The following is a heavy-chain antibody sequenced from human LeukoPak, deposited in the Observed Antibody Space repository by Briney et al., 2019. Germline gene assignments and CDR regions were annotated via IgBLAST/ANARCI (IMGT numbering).Heavy chain of an antibody. CDR1: GGSVSSGSYY. J-gene: IGHJ5*02. CDR3: ARGFGDWGLSWFDP. D-gene: IGHD3-10*01. V-gene: IGHV4-61*01. Sequence: SETLSLTCTVSGGSVSSGSYYWSWIRQPPGKGLEWIGYIYYSGSAKYNPSLKSRVTISVDTSKNQFSLKLTSVTAADTAVYYCARGFGDWGLSWFDPWGQGTLVTASS. CDR2: IYYSGSA.